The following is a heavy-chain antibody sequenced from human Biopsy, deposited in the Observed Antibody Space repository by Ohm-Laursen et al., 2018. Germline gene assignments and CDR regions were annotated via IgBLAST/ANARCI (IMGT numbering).Heavy chain of an antibody. CDR2: INPDGSVK. J-gene: IGHJ4*02. CDR1: GFRFSASG. Sequence: SLRLSCAASGFRFSASGMSWVRQAPGKGLEWVANINPDGSVKYFADSVKGRFTISRDNAENSMYLQMSSLTADETAVYYCARDERWGQGTLVTVSS. CDR3: ARDER. V-gene: IGHV3-7*01.